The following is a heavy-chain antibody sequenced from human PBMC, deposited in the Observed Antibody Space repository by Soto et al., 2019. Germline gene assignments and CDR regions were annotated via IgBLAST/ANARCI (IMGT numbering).Heavy chain of an antibody. CDR1: GFTFDDYT. J-gene: IGHJ3*02. Sequence: GGSLRLSCAASGFTFDDYTVNWFRQAPGKGLEWVAFIRSKAFREATHFAASVKGRFTLSRDDSKSIVYLQMNSLKADDTALYFCATNRNYIAILPDIWGQGTWVTVSS. CDR3: ATNRNYIAILPDI. V-gene: IGHV3-49*03. CDR2: IRSKAFREAT. D-gene: IGHD1-7*01.